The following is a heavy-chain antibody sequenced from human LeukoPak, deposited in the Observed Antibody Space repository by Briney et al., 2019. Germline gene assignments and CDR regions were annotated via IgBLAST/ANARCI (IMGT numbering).Heavy chain of an antibody. Sequence: PGGSLRLSCAASGFTFSNHAMSWVRQAPGKGLDWVSAISGGGGSTYYADSVRGRFTISRDNSKNTVYLQMNSLRAEDTAVYYCAKRYYSDSSGYLGSLNYWGQGTLVTVSS. CDR2: ISGGGGST. D-gene: IGHD3-22*01. CDR3: AKRYYSDSSGYLGSLNY. CDR1: GFTFSNHA. J-gene: IGHJ4*02. V-gene: IGHV3-23*01.